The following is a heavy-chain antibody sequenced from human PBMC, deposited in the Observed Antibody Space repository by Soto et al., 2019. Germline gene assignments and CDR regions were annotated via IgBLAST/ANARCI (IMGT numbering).Heavy chain of an antibody. Sequence: TLSLTCAVSGGSISSGGYSWSWIRQPPGKGLEWIGYMYHSGSTYYNPSLKSRVTISIDRSKNQFSLKLSSVTAADTAVYYCASGEIGYYYDSSGYYFYWGQGTLVTVSS. D-gene: IGHD3-22*01. J-gene: IGHJ4*02. CDR1: GGSISSGGYS. CDR3: ASGEIGYYYDSSGYYFY. CDR2: MYHSGST. V-gene: IGHV4-30-2*01.